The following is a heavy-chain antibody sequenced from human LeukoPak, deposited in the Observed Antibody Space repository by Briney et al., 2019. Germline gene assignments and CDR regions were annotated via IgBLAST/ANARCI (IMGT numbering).Heavy chain of an antibody. CDR2: INPNSGGT. D-gene: IGHD6-19*01. V-gene: IGHV1-2*02. J-gene: IGHJ3*02. Sequence: ASVKVSCKASGYTFTGYYMHWVRQAPGQGLEWMGWINPNSGGTNYAQKFQGRVTMTRDTSISTAYMELSRLRSDDTAVYYCAREGVAVAAVIAAFDIWGQGTMVTVSS. CDR1: GYTFTGYY. CDR3: AREGVAVAAVIAAFDI.